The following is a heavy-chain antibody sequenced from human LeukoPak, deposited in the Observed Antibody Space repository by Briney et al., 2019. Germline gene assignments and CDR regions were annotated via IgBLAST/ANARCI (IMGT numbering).Heavy chain of an antibody. CDR3: ARGGLVPAFDI. V-gene: IGHV3-74*01. CDR1: GFTFSSYW. J-gene: IGHJ3*02. D-gene: IGHD2-2*01. Sequence: GGSLRLSCAASGFTFSSYWMHWVRQAPGMGLVWLSRVNSDGNITTYADSVRGRFTISRDNAKNTLYLQLNSLRAEDTAVYYCARGGLVPAFDIWGQGTMVSVTS. CDR2: VNSDGNIT.